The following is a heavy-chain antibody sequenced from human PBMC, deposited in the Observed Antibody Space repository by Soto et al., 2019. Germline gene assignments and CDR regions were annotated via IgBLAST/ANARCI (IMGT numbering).Heavy chain of an antibody. CDR2: IYYSGST. V-gene: IGHV4-59*08. J-gene: IGHJ4*02. D-gene: IGHD4-17*01. Sequence: SEKLSLTCTVSGGSISSYYCSWIRQPPGKGLEWIGYIYYSGSTNYNPSFKSRVTISVDTSKNQLSLKLSSVTAADTAVYYCARRYGYYFDYWGQGTLVTVS. CDR3: ARRYGYYFDY. CDR1: GGSISSYY.